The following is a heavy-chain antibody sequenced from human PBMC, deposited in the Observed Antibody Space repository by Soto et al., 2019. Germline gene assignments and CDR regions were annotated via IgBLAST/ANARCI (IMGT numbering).Heavy chain of an antibody. CDR2: ISWNSDII. J-gene: IGHJ4*02. Sequence: EVQLVESGGGLVQPGRSLRLSCAASGFNFDDYAMHWVRQAPGKGLEWVSSISWNSDIIGYADSVKGRFTISRDNAENSLYLQMNSLRPEDTALYYCSKHTSGVLWLGGGIDSWGQGALVTVSS. V-gene: IGHV3-9*01. CDR1: GFNFDDYA. CDR3: SKHTSGVLWLGGGIDS. D-gene: IGHD3-10*01.